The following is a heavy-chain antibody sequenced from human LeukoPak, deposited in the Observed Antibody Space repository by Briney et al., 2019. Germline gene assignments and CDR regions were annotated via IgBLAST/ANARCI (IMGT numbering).Heavy chain of an antibody. CDR2: INPSGGST. D-gene: IGHD6-19*01. CDR1: GYTFTSYY. CDR3: ARARASGWYAIDYYYYYCMDV. Sequence: ASVKVSCKASGYTFTSYYMHWVRQAPGQGLEWMGIINPSGGSTSYAQKFQGRVTMTRDMSTSTVYMELSSLRSEDTSVYYCARARASGWYAIDYYYYYCMDVWGKGTTVTVSS. V-gene: IGHV1-46*01. J-gene: IGHJ6*03.